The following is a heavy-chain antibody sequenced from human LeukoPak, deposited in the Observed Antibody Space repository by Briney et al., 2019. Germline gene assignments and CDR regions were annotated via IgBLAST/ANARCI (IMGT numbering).Heavy chain of an antibody. V-gene: IGHV4-4*07. J-gene: IGHJ4*02. Sequence: SETLSLTCTVSGGSISSYYWSWLRQPAGKGLEWIGRLYTSGSTNYNPSLKSRVTVSVDTSKNQFSLKLSSVTAADTAVYYCARDTTYYDFWSGYPDYWGQGTLVTVSS. D-gene: IGHD3-3*01. CDR3: ARDTTYYDFWSGYPDY. CDR1: GGSISSYY. CDR2: LYTSGST.